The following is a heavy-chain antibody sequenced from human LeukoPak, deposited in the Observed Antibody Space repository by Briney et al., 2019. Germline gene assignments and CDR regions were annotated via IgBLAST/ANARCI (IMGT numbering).Heavy chain of an antibody. D-gene: IGHD1-26*01. CDR1: GYTLTGYY. CDR3: ARDLPPLGSGSYGLSH. Sequence: ASVKVSCKASGYTLTGYYMHWVRQAPGQGLEWMGWINPNSGGTNYAQKFQGRVTMTRDTSISTAYMELSRLRSDDTAAYYCARDLPPLGSGSYGLSHWGQGTLVTVSS. V-gene: IGHV1-2*02. J-gene: IGHJ4*02. CDR2: INPNSGGT.